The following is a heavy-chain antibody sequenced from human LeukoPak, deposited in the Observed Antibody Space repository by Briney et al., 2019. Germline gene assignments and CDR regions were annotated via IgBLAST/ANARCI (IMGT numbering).Heavy chain of an antibody. J-gene: IGHJ6*04. CDR3: ARERFGELFIVDV. D-gene: IGHD3-10*01. V-gene: IGHV1-2*02. CDR2: INPKTGGT. CDR1: GYTFTSYY. Sequence: ASVKVSCKASGYTFTSYYMHWVRQAPGQGLEWMGWINPKTGGTNYAQEFQGRVTMTRDTSISTAYMELSSLRSDDTAVYYCARERFGELFIVDVWGKGTTVTVSS.